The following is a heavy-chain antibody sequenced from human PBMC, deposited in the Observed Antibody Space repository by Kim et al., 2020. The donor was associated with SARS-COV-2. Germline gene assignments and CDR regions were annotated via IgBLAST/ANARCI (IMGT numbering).Heavy chain of an antibody. CDR3: ARDWWATRDDY. Sequence: GGSLRLSCAASGFTFSSYGMHWVRQAPGKGLEWVAVIWYDGSNKYYADSVKGRFTISRDNSNNTLYLQMNSLRAEDTAVYYCARDWWATRDDYWGQGTLVTVSS. D-gene: IGHD1-26*01. CDR2: IWYDGSNK. J-gene: IGHJ4*02. CDR1: GFTFSSYG. V-gene: IGHV3-33*01.